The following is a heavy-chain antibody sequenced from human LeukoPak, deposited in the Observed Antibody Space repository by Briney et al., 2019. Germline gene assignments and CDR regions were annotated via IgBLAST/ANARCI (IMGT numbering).Heavy chain of an antibody. J-gene: IGHJ4*02. Sequence: GGSLRLSCAASGFTFSSYEMNWVRQAPGKGLEWVSYISSSGSTIYYADSVKGRFTISRDNAENSLYLQMNSLRAEDTAVYYCARAPYYYDSSGYLDYWGQGTLVTVSS. CDR1: GFTFSSYE. V-gene: IGHV3-48*03. D-gene: IGHD3-22*01. CDR2: ISSSGSTI. CDR3: ARAPYYYDSSGYLDY.